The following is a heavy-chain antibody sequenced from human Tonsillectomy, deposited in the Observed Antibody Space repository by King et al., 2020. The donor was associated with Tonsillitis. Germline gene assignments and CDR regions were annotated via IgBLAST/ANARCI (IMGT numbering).Heavy chain of an antibody. Sequence: VQLVESGGGLIQPGGSLRLSCAASGFTVSANYMTWVRQAPGKGLEWVSIIYSGGITYYVYSVNGRFTIYVSNDNSTNTVYFPMNSLRAEDTAVYYCARGDTYGFPIFHFWGQGTLVTVSS. V-gene: IGHV3-53*01. CDR3: ARGDTYGFPIFHF. J-gene: IGHJ4*02. CDR1: GFTVSANY. CDR2: IYSGGIT. D-gene: IGHD5-18*01.